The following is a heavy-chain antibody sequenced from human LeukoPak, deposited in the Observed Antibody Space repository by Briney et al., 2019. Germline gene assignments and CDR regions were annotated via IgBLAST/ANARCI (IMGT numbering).Heavy chain of an antibody. J-gene: IGHJ3*02. V-gene: IGHV1-8*01. CDR1: GYTFTSYD. D-gene: IGHD3-22*01. CDR2: MDGNSGKT. CDR3: ARLYYYASSGYDALDI. Sequence: ASVNVSCTTSGYTFTSYDINWVRQVTGQGLEWVGGMDGNSGKTAYAQNFLGRVTITRNTSISTAYMELSSLRSEDTAVYYCARLYYYASSGYDALDIWGQGTMVAVSS.